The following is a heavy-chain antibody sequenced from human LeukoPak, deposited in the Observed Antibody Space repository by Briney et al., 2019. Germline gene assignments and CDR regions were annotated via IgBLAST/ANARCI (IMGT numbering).Heavy chain of an antibody. CDR3: ARVAVGVPTAIARLDP. Sequence: ASVKVSCKASGYSFTSYAMNWVRQAPGQGLEWMGWINPNSGGTNYAQKFQGRVTMTRDTSISTAYMELSRLRSEDTAVYYCARVAVGVPTAIARLDPWGQGTLVTVSS. CDR2: INPNSGGT. V-gene: IGHV1-2*02. J-gene: IGHJ5*02. D-gene: IGHD2-2*01. CDR1: GYSFTSYA.